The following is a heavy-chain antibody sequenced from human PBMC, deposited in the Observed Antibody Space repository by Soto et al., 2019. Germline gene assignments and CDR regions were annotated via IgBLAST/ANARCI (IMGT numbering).Heavy chain of an antibody. Sequence: EVQLLESGGGLVQPGGSLRLSCAASGFTFSSYAMSWVRQAPGKGLEWVSAISGSGGSTYYADSVKGRFTISRDNSKNTMYLQMNSLRAEDTAVHYCAKDLLGYCSGGSCYFGAFDIWGPGIMVTASS. CDR2: ISGSGGST. D-gene: IGHD2-15*01. CDR3: AKDLLGYCSGGSCYFGAFDI. CDR1: GFTFSSYA. V-gene: IGHV3-23*01. J-gene: IGHJ3*02.